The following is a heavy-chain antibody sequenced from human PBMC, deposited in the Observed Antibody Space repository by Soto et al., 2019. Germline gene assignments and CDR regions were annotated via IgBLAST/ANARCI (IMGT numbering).Heavy chain of an antibody. CDR3: ARLYYDFWSGYLPGGTGWFDP. V-gene: IGHV4-31*03. CDR1: GGSISSGGCY. D-gene: IGHD3-3*01. CDR2: IYYSGST. Sequence: SETLSLTCTVSGGSISSGGCYWSWIRQHPGKGLELIGYIYYSGSTYYNPSLKSRVTISVDTSKNQFSLKLSSVTAADTAVYYCARLYYDFWSGYLPGGTGWFDPWGQGTLVTVSS. J-gene: IGHJ5*02.